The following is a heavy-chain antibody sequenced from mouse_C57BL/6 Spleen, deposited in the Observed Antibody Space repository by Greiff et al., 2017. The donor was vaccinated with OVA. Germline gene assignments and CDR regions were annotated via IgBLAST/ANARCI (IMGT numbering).Heavy chain of an antibody. V-gene: IGHV1-15*01. J-gene: IGHJ3*01. CDR1: GYTFTDYE. D-gene: IGHD1-1*02. Sequence: QVHVKQSGAELVRPGASVTLSCKASGYTFTDYEMHWVKQTPVHGLEWIGAIDPETGGTAYNQKFKGKAILTADKSSSTAYMELRSLTSEDSAVYYCTRKGGLAWFAYWGQGTLVTVSA. CDR2: IDPETGGT. CDR3: TRKGGLAWFAY.